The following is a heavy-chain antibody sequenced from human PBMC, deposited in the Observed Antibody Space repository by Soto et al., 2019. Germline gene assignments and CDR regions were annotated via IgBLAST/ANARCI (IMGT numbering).Heavy chain of an antibody. V-gene: IGHV3-30-3*02. J-gene: IGHJ4*01. CDR3: AKSRHSTSWYGLEADF. CDR1: GFIFSDYD. Sequence: QVQLVESGGGVVQPGRSLRLSCAASGFIFSDYDMHWVRQAPGKGLEWVAVISYGGDNKYYADSLRGRFARSRDNLKNTVELQMNSLNPEDTAVYHCAKSRHSTSWYGLEADFWCDGTLVTVSS. D-gene: IGHD6-13*01. CDR2: ISYGGDNK.